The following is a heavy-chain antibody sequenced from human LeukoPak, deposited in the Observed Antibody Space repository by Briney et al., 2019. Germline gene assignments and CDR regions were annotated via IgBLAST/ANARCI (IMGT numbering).Heavy chain of an antibody. Sequence: GGSLRLSCAASGFTFSDYYMSWIRQAPGKGLEWVSYISSSGTTIYYADSVKGRFTIFRDSAKNSLYLQMNSLRAEDTAMYYCARDARVGYYDSSGRNWFDPWGQGTLVTVSS. CDR3: ARDARVGYYDSSGRNWFDP. D-gene: IGHD3-22*01. V-gene: IGHV3-11*01. CDR1: GFTFSDYY. J-gene: IGHJ5*02. CDR2: ISSSGTTI.